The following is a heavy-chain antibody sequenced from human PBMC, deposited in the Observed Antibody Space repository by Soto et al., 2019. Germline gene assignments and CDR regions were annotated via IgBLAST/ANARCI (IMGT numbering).Heavy chain of an antibody. Sequence: SLRLSCAASGITFSSYGMHWVRQAPGKGLEWVAVIWYDGSNKYYADPVKGRFTISRDNSKNMLYLQMNSLRAEDTAVYYCARDLGSGEEFDPWGQGTLVTVSS. CDR1: GITFSSYG. D-gene: IGHD3-10*01. V-gene: IGHV3-33*01. CDR3: ARDLGSGEEFDP. CDR2: IWYDGSNK. J-gene: IGHJ5*02.